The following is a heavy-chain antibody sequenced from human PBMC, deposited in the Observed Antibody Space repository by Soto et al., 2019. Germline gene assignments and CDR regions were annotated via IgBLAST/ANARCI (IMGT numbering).Heavy chain of an antibody. Sequence: PSETLSLTCTVSGGSISSSSYYWGWIRQPPGKGLEWIGSIYYSGSTYYNPSLKSRVTISVDTSKNQFSLKLSSVTAADTAVYYCAGGGMTTVPYWGQGTLVTVSS. J-gene: IGHJ4*02. CDR2: IYYSGST. CDR3: AGGGMTTVPY. CDR1: GGSISSSSYY. V-gene: IGHV4-39*01. D-gene: IGHD4-17*01.